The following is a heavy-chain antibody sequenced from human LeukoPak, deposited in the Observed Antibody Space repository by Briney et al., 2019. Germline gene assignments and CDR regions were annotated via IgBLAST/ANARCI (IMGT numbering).Heavy chain of an antibody. CDR3: ARGVRGIISYYYYYMDL. D-gene: IGHD3-10*01. V-gene: IGHV3-74*01. Sequence: GGSLRLSCAASGFTFSIYNMNWVRQTPGKGLVWVSRINGDGSATTYADSVAGRFTISRDNAKNTIYLQMTSLRAEDTAVYYCARGVRGIISYYYYYMDLWGKGTTVTVSS. J-gene: IGHJ6*03. CDR2: INGDGSAT. CDR1: GFTFSIYN.